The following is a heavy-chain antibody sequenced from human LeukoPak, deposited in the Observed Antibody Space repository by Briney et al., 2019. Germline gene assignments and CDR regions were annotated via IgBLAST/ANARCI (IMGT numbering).Heavy chain of an antibody. CDR2: IYYTENT. D-gene: IGHD5-18*01. Sequence: SETLSLTCTVSGGSISSYYWSWIRQPPGKGLEWIGYIYYTENTKYNPSLKSRVTISVDTSKNQFSLKLSSVTAADTAVYYCTRHADTAILTPTDYWGQGTLVTVPS. V-gene: IGHV4-59*08. CDR1: GGSISSYY. J-gene: IGHJ4*02. CDR3: TRHADTAILTPTDY.